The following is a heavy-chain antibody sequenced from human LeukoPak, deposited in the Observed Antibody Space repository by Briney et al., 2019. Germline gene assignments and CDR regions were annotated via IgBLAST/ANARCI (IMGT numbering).Heavy chain of an antibody. D-gene: IGHD3-22*01. CDR3: ARDGNYYDSSGPADY. J-gene: IGHJ4*02. Sequence: GGSLRLSRAASRFTFSRYWMHWVRQAPAKGLVGVSRINSDGISTSYADSVKGRFTISRDNAKNKLYLQMNRLRAEDTAVYYCARDGNYYDSSGPADYWGQGTLVTVSS. CDR1: RFTFSRYW. V-gene: IGHV3-74*01. CDR2: INSDGIST.